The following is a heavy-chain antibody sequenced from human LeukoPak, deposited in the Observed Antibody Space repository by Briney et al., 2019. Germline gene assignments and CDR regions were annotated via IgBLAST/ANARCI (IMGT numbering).Heavy chain of an antibody. V-gene: IGHV3-48*01. D-gene: IGHD3-3*01. CDR1: GFTFSSYS. J-gene: IGHJ6*03. CDR2: ISSSSSTI. Sequence: PGGSLRLSCAASGFTFSSYSMNWVRQAPGKGLEWVSYISSSSSTIYYADSVKGRFTISRDNAKNSLYLQMNSLRAEDTAVYYCARVSDHYDFWSGYRNYYYYMDVWGKGTTVTVSS. CDR3: ARVSDHYDFWSGYRNYYYYMDV.